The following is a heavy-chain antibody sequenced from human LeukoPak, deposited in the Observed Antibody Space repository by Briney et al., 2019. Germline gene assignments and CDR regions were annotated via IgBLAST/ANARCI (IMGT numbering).Heavy chain of an antibody. D-gene: IGHD2-21*02. Sequence: PGGSLRLSCAASGFTFDDDTMHWVRQAPGKGLEWVSLISWDGGSTYYADSVKGRFTISRDNSKNSLYLQMNSLRTEDTALYYCAKGICGGDCYSLESWGQGTLVTVSS. CDR2: ISWDGGST. V-gene: IGHV3-43*01. CDR1: GFTFDDDT. J-gene: IGHJ4*02. CDR3: AKGICGGDCYSLES.